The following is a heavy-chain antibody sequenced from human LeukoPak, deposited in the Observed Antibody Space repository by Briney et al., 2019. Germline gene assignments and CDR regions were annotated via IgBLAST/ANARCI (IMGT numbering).Heavy chain of an antibody. CDR1: GFTFSSYA. D-gene: IGHD3-10*01. Sequence: GGSLRLSCAASGFTFSSYAMSWVRQAPGKGLEWVSAISGNGGSTYYADSVKGRFTISRDNSKSTLYLQMNSLRAEDTALYYCGKDISAGGMDVWGQGTTVTVSS. CDR2: ISGNGGST. J-gene: IGHJ6*02. CDR3: GKDISAGGMDV. V-gene: IGHV3-23*01.